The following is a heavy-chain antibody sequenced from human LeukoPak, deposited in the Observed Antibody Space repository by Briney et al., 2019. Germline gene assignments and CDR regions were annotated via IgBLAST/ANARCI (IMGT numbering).Heavy chain of an antibody. V-gene: IGHV3-48*02. Sequence: PGGSLRLSCAASGFTFNTYSMHWVRQAPGKGLEWVSYISSSSSTISYADSVRGRFTFSRDNAKSSLYLQMNSLRDEDTAVYYCARGGKFFDYWGQGTLVTVSS. CDR3: ARGGKFFDY. CDR2: ISSSSSTI. J-gene: IGHJ4*02. CDR1: GFTFNTYS. D-gene: IGHD1-26*01.